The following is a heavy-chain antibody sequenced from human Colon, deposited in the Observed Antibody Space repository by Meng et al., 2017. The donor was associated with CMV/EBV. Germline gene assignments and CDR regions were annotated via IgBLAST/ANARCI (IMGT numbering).Heavy chain of an antibody. CDR2: IYYSESS. V-gene: IGHV4-30-2*01. J-gene: IGHJ4*02. CDR1: GGAISSGDNP. Sequence: SGGAISSGDNPWTWIRQPPGKGLEWIGYIYYSESSYYNPSLKSRVSISIDGSKNQFSLNLNSVTDADTAVYFCGRVAVAGTRTDVDYWGQGTLVTVSS. CDR3: GRVAVAGTRTDVDY. D-gene: IGHD6-19*01.